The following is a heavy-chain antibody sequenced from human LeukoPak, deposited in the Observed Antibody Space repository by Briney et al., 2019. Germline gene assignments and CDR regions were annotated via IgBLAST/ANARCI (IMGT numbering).Heavy chain of an antibody. CDR2: ISTHSTYT. D-gene: IGHD3-10*01. J-gene: IGHJ4*02. CDR1: GFIFSDYS. V-gene: IGHV3-11*03. CDR3: ATYYCASGSSD. Sequence: PGGSLRLSCAASGFIFSDYSMSWIRQAPGKGLEWVSYISTHSTYTHYADSVRGRFTISRDNAKNSLYLQMNSLRAEDTAVYYCATYYCASGSSDWGQGTLVTVSS.